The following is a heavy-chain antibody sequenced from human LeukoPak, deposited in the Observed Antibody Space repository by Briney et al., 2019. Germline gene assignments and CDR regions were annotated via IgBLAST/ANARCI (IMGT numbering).Heavy chain of an antibody. CDR2: INPNSGGT. V-gene: IGHV1-2*02. CDR1: GYTFTGYY. CDR3: ARVRTGTTFGKYYFDY. Sequence: ASVKVSCKASGYTFTGYYMHWVRQAPGQGLEWMGWINPNSGGTNYAQKFQGRVTMTRDTSISTACMELSRLRSDDTAVYYCARVRTGTTFGKYYFDYWGQGTLVTVSS. D-gene: IGHD1-1*01. J-gene: IGHJ4*02.